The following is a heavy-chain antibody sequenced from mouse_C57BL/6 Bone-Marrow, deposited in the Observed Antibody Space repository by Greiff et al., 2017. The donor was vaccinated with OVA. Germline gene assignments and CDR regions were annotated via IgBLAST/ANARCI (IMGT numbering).Heavy chain of an antibody. CDR1: GFTFSSYG. J-gene: IGHJ3*01. CDR2: ISRGGSYT. Sequence: EVKLVESGGDLVKPGGSLKLSCAASGFTFSSYGMSWVRQTPDKRLEWVATISRGGSYTYYPDSVKGRFTISRDNAKNTLYLQMSSLKSEDTAMYYCARLYYGYDWFAYWGQGTLVTVSA. CDR3: ARLYYGYDWFAY. D-gene: IGHD2-2*01. V-gene: IGHV5-6*01.